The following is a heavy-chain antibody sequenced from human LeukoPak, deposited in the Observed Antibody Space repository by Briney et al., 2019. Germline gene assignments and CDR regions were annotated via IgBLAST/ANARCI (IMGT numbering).Heavy chain of an antibody. CDR1: GFTLSRYW. Sequence: PGGSLRLSCAASGFTLSRYWVHWGRQAPGKGLVWVARMNSDESSTSYADSVKGRFTISRDNAKNSLYLQMNSLRDEDTAVYYCARDDEEWPPDYWGQGTLVTVSS. V-gene: IGHV3-74*01. J-gene: IGHJ4*02. CDR3: ARDDEEWPPDY. CDR2: MNSDESST. D-gene: IGHD3-3*01.